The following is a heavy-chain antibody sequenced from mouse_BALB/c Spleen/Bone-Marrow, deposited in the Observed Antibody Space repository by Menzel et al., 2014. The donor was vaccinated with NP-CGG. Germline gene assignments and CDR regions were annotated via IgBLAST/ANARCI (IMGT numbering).Heavy chain of an antibody. CDR2: INPSTGYT. V-gene: IGHV1-7*01. CDR1: GYTFTSYW. Sequence: QVQLKQSGAELAKPGASVKMSCKASGYTFTSYWMHWVKQRPGQGLEWIGYINPSTGYTEYNQKFKDKATLTADKSSSTAYMQLSSLTSEDSAVYYCARWGLRSDDWGQGTTLTVSS. CDR3: ARWGLRSDD. D-gene: IGHD2-4*01. J-gene: IGHJ2*01.